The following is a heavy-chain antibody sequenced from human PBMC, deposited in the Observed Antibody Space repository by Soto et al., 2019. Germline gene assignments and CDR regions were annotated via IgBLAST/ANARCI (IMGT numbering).Heavy chain of an antibody. V-gene: IGHV3-7*01. CDR2: IKQDGSEK. Sequence: PGGSLRLSCAASGFTFSSYWMSWVRQAPGKGLEWVANIKQDGSEKYYVDSVKGRFTISRDNAKNSLYLQMNSLRAEDTAVYYCARSAPQCDFWSGYKRNYYGMDVWGQGTTVTVSS. D-gene: IGHD3-3*01. J-gene: IGHJ6*02. CDR1: GFTFSSYW. CDR3: ARSAPQCDFWSGYKRNYYGMDV.